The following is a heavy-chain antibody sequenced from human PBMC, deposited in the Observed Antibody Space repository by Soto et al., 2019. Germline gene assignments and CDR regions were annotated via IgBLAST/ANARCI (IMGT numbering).Heavy chain of an antibody. J-gene: IGHJ4*02. Sequence: QVQLVQSGAEVKKPGASVKVSCKASGYTFTSYYMHWVRQAPGQGLEWMGIINPSDGSTSYAQKFQGRVTMTRDTYTSTVYMELSSLRSEDTAVYYCARDNLTGKTVLPDYWGQGTLVTVYS. V-gene: IGHV1-46*01. D-gene: IGHD1-20*01. CDR3: ARDNLTGKTVLPDY. CDR1: GYTFTSYY. CDR2: INPSDGST.